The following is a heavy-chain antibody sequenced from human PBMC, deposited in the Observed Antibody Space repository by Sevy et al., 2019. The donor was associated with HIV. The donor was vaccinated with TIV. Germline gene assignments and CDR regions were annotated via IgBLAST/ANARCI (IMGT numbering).Heavy chain of an antibody. J-gene: IGHJ4*02. V-gene: IGHV3-72*01. D-gene: IGHD3-16*01. Sequence: GGSLRLSCAASGFTFSDHYMDWVRQAPGKGLEWVGRTRNKANSYTTEYAASVKGRYTISRDDSKNSLYLLMNSLKTEDTAVYYCARGRGGEFDYWGQGTLVTVSS. CDR1: GFTFSDHY. CDR2: TRNKANSYTT. CDR3: ARGRGGEFDY.